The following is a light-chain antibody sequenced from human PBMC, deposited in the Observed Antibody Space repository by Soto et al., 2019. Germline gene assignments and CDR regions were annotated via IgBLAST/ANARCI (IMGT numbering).Light chain of an antibody. V-gene: IGKV1-39*01. CDR2: AAS. CDR3: QQSFNTPRT. Sequence: DIPMTQSPSSLSASVGDRVTITCRASQNIINYLNWYQQKPGTAPKLLIYAASGLQSGVPSRFSGSGSGTDFTLTISSLQPEDFATYFCQQSFNTPRTFGRGTKVEIK. CDR1: QNIINY. J-gene: IGKJ1*01.